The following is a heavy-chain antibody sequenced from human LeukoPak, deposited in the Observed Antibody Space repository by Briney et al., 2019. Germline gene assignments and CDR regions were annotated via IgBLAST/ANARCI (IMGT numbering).Heavy chain of an antibody. CDR3: ARDREAVAGHVGLVYYYYYGMDV. CDR1: GGSISSYY. Sequence: PSETLSLTCTVSGGSISSYYWSWIRQPPGKGLEWTGNIYYSGSTNYNPSLKSRVTISVDTSKNQFSLKLSSVTAADTAVYYCARDREAVAGHVGLVYYYYYGMDVWGQGTTVTVSS. D-gene: IGHD6-19*01. CDR2: IYYSGST. V-gene: IGHV4-59*01. J-gene: IGHJ6*02.